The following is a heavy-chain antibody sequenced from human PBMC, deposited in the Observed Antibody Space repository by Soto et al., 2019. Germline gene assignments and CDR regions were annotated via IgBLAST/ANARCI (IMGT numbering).Heavy chain of an antibody. CDR2: INPSGDGT. J-gene: IGHJ6*02. D-gene: IGHD2-8*02. CDR1: GYTFTSSY. Sequence: QVQLVQSGAEVKKPGASVNVSCKASGYTFTSSYIHWVRQAPGQGFEWMGIINPSGDGTTYSQKLQGRVTLTRDTSTRTVYMELNSLRSEDTAVYYCARGPGASGLDVWGQGTTVTVSS. V-gene: IGHV1-46*01. CDR3: ARGPGASGLDV.